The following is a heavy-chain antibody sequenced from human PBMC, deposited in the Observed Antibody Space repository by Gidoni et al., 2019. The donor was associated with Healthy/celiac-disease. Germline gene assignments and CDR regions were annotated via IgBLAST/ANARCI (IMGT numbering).Heavy chain of an antibody. D-gene: IGHD1-26*01. CDR2: IWYDGSNK. Sequence: QVQLVESGGGVVQPGRSLRLSCAASGFTFSSYGMHWVRQAPGKGLEWVAVIWYDGSNKYYADSVKGRFTISRDNSKNTLYLQMNSLRAEDTAVYYCARNGAGSSTVGDFDYWGQGTLVTVSS. J-gene: IGHJ4*02. CDR1: GFTFSSYG. V-gene: IGHV3-33*01. CDR3: ARNGAGSSTVGDFDY.